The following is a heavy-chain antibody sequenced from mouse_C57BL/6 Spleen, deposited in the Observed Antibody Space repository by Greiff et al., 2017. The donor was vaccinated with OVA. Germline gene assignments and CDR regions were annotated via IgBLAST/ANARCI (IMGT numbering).Heavy chain of an antibody. V-gene: IGHV3-6*01. CDR3: ASRGRSYGYDGFDY. CDR1: GYSINSGYY. J-gene: IGHJ2*01. CDR2: ISYDGSN. Sequence: DVQLQESGPGLVKPSQSLSLTCFVTGYSINSGYYWNWIRQFPGNKLEWMCYISYDGSNNYQPSLKNRISITRDTSKNQFFLKLNSVTTEYTATYYCASRGRSYGYDGFDYWGQGTTLTVSS. D-gene: IGHD2-2*01.